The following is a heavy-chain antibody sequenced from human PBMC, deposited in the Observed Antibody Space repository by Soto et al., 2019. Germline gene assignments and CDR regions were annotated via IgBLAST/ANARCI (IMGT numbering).Heavy chain of an antibody. D-gene: IGHD5-18*01. CDR1: GFTFSSYG. CDR2: IWYDGSNK. V-gene: IGHV3-33*01. J-gene: IGHJ6*02. CDR3: ARGPLGDTAMVTGYYYYYYGMDV. Sequence: HPGGSLRLSCAASGFTFSSYGMHWVRQAPGKGLEWVAVIWYDGSNKYYADSVKGRFTISRDNSKNTLYLQMNSLRAEDTAVYYCARGPLGDTAMVTGYYYYYYGMDVWGQGTTVTVSS.